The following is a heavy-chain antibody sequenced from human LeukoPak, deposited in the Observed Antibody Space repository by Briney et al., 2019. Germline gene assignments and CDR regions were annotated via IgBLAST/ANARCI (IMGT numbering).Heavy chain of an antibody. CDR2: IYYSGST. V-gene: IGHV4-39*01. Sequence: SETLSLTCTVSGGSINSSSFSWGWIRQSPGKGPEWVGGIYYSGSTYYNPSLESRVTISVDTSKSQFSLRLSSVTAADTAVYYCVRTYSIGWSTGVFDIWGQGTMVTVSS. CDR1: GGSINSSSFS. J-gene: IGHJ3*02. CDR3: VRTYSIGWSTGVFDI. D-gene: IGHD6-19*01.